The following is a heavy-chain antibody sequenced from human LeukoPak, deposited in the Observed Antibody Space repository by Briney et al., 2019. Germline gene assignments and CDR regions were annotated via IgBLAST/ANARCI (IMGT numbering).Heavy chain of an antibody. CDR2: IRYDGRNK. J-gene: IGHJ4*02. CDR3: GGLWSFDY. CDR1: GFTFCSYG. Sequence: GGSLRLSCAASGFTFCSYGMHWVRQAPGKGLEWVAFIRYDGRNKYYADSVKGRFTISRDNSKSTLYLQMNSLRAEDTAVYYCGGLWSFDYWGQGTLVTVSS. D-gene: IGHD3-10*01. V-gene: IGHV3-30*02.